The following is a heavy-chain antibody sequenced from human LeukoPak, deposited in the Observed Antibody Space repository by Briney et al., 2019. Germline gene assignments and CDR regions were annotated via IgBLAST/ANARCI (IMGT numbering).Heavy chain of an antibody. CDR2: INHSGSP. Sequence: SETLSLTCAVYGGSFSGYYWSWIRQPPGKGLEWIGEINHSGSPNYDPSLKSRVTISVDTSKNQFSLKLSSVTAADTAVYYCARGMVRGFYYYYGMDVWGQGTTVTVSS. CDR3: ARGMVRGFYYYYGMDV. D-gene: IGHD3-10*01. J-gene: IGHJ6*02. V-gene: IGHV4-34*01. CDR1: GGSFSGYY.